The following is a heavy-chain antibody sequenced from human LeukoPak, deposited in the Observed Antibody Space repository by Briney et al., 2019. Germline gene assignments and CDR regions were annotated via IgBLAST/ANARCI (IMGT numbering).Heavy chain of an antibody. Sequence: PSETLSLTCAVYGGSFSGYYWSWIRQPPGKGLEWIEEINHSGSTNYNPSLKSRVTISVDTSKNQFSLKLSSVTAADTAVYYCARGLHRRCFDYWGQGTLVTVSS. J-gene: IGHJ4*02. CDR2: INHSGST. V-gene: IGHV4-34*01. CDR3: ARGLHRRCFDY. CDR1: GGSFSGYY. D-gene: IGHD4-17*01.